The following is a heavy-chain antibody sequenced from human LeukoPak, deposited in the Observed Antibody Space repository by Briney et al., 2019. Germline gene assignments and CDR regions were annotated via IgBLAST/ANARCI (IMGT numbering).Heavy chain of an antibody. CDR3: VPGDISVYQDF. CDR2: MNPNDGAS. Sequence: ASVKVSCKTSGYAFTGYYTHWVRQVPGQGLEWMGCMNPNDGASDYAQKFQGRVTLTRDTSISTAYLELRRLRSDDTAVLYCVPGDISVYQDFWGQGTLV. J-gene: IGHJ4*02. V-gene: IGHV1-2*02. D-gene: IGHD3-22*01. CDR1: GYAFTGYY.